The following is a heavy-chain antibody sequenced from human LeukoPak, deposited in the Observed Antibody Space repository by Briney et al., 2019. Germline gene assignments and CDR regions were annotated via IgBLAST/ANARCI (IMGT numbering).Heavy chain of an antibody. CDR1: GSIFTSSA. CDR3: AKRSWGATPGDY. D-gene: IGHD1-26*01. Sequence: GGSLRFPCEAPGSIFTSSAMSWVARAQGKGLAGVSTISGSGGSTYYADSVKGRFTISRDNSKNTVYLQMNSLRAEDTAVYYCAKRSWGATPGDYWGQGTLVTVSS. CDR2: ISGSGGST. V-gene: IGHV3-23*01. J-gene: IGHJ4*02.